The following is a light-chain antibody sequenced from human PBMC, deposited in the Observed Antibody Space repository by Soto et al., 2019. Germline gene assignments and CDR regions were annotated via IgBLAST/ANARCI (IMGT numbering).Light chain of an antibody. CDR2: KAS. V-gene: IGKV1-5*03. J-gene: IGKJ2*01. CDR1: QTIRNW. Sequence: DIQMTQSPSTLSASVGDRVTITCRASQTIRNWLAWFQHKPGKPPKLLIYKASRLQSGVPSRFSGSGFETDFTLNITGLQPDDFATYYCQQYNTFPLTFGQGTKLES. CDR3: QQYNTFPLT.